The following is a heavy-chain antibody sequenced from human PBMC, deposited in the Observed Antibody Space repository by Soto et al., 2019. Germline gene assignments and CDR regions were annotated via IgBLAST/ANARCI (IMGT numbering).Heavy chain of an antibody. V-gene: IGHV4-34*01. CDR2: INHSGST. Sequence: QVQLQQWGAGLLKPSETLSLTCAVYGGSFSGYYWSWIRPPPGKGLEWIGEINHSGSTNYNPSLNSRATKSVDTSKNQYSLKLSSVTAAGTAMYYCARVKIRSSWRESDYWRQATPVTVSS. CDR1: GGSFSGYY. D-gene: IGHD6-13*01. CDR3: ARVKIRSSWRESDY. J-gene: IGHJ4*01.